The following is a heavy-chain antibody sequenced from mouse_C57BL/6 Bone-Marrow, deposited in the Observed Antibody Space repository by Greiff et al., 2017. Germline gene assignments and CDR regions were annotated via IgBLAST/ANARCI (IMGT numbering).Heavy chain of an antibody. J-gene: IGHJ4*01. V-gene: IGHV1-82*01. CDR2: IYPGDGDT. D-gene: IGHD6-1*01. CDR3: ARCSNGAMDY. Sequence: QVQLQQSGPELVKPGASVKISCKASGYAFSSSWMNWVKQRPGKGLEWIGRIYPGDGDTNYNGKFKGKATLTADKSSSTAYMQLSSLTSEDSAVYFCARCSNGAMDYWGQGTSVTVSS. CDR1: GYAFSSSW.